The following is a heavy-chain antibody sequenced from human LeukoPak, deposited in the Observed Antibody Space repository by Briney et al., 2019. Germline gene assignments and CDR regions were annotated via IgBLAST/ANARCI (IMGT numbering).Heavy chain of an antibody. J-gene: IGHJ4*02. D-gene: IGHD7-27*01. CDR1: GYTFTSYD. CDR3: ARSPIGLGFFDY. CDR2: ITPNSDDT. Sequence: ASVTVSCKASGYTFTSYDINWVRQATGQGLEWMGWITPNSDDTDYAQKFQGSVSMTRDTSISTAYMELSSLRSDDTAVYYCARSPIGLGFFDYWGQGTLVTVSS. V-gene: IGHV1-2*02.